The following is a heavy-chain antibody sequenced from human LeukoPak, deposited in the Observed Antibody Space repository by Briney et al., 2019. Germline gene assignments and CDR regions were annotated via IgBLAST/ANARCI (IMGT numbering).Heavy chain of an antibody. Sequence: GGSLRLSCAASGFTFSSYAMSWVRQAPGKGLEWVSSISGSSTYYADSVKGRFTISRDNSKNTLYLQMNSLRAEGTAVYYCAKGVSSLTFSFDYWGQGTLVTVSS. D-gene: IGHD6-13*01. CDR1: GFTFSSYA. CDR2: ISGSST. V-gene: IGHV3-23*01. CDR3: AKGVSSLTFSFDY. J-gene: IGHJ4*02.